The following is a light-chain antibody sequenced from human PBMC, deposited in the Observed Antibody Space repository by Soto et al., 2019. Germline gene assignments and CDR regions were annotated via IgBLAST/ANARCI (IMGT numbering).Light chain of an antibody. CDR3: SSYTSSSTYV. CDR1: SSDVGGYNY. J-gene: IGLJ1*01. CDR2: EVS. V-gene: IGLV2-14*01. Sequence: SALTQPPSAPGSPGQSVTISCTGTSSDVGGYNYVSWYQQHPGKAPKLMIYEVSNRPSGVSNRFSGSKSGNTASLTISGLQAEDEADYYCSSYTSSSTYVFGTGTKVTVL.